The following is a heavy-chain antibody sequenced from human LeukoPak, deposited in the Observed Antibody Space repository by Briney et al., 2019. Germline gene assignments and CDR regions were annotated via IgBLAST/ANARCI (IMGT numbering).Heavy chain of an antibody. CDR3: ARDGISYGIDY. Sequence: PSQTLSLTCTVSSGSISSSGYYCSWIRQHPGKGLEWIGYIYYSGTTYYNPSLKSRVTISVDTSENQFSLKLTSVTAADTAVYYCARDGISYGIDYWGQGTLVTVSS. V-gene: IGHV4-31*03. CDR1: SGSISSSGYY. D-gene: IGHD5-18*01. CDR2: IYYSGTT. J-gene: IGHJ4*02.